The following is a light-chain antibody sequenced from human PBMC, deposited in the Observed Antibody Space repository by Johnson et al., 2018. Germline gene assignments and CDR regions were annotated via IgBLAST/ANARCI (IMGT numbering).Light chain of an antibody. CDR3: GTWDSSLSSGNV. CDR2: ENN. CDR1: SSNIGNNY. J-gene: IGLJ1*01. V-gene: IGLV1-51*02. Sequence: QSVLTQPPSVSAAPGQKVTISCSGSSSNIGNNYVSWYQQLPGTAPKLLIYENNKRTSGIPDRFPGSKSGTSATLGIPGLQTGDEAVYYCGTWDSSLSSGNVFGTGPKVTVL.